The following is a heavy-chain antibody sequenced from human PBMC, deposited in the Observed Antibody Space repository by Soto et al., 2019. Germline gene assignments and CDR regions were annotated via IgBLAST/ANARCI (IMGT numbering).Heavy chain of an antibody. V-gene: IGHV1-46*01. J-gene: IGHJ6*02. CDR3: AREGEDYYTGMDI. CDR2: IKASAGRT. Sequence: QVQLVQSGAEVKKPGASVKVSCKASGYTFTSYYMHWVRQAPGQGPEWMGVIKASAGRTTYAQKFQGRVTMTRDTSTSTVYMELSGLRSEDTAVYRCAREGEDYYTGMDIWGQGTTVTVSS. CDR1: GYTFTSYY.